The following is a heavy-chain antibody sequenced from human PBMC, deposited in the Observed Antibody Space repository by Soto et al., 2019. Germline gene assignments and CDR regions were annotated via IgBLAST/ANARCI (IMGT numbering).Heavy chain of an antibody. CDR2: INPSGGST. CDR1: GYTFTSYY. Sequence: ASVKVSCKASGYTFTSYYMHWVRQAPGQGLEWMGIINPSGGSTSYAQKFQGRVTMTRDTSTSTVYMELSSLRSEDTAVYYCARAIRQSIAARPLDYWGQGTLVTVSS. V-gene: IGHV1-46*01. CDR3: ARAIRQSIAARPLDY. D-gene: IGHD6-6*01. J-gene: IGHJ4*02.